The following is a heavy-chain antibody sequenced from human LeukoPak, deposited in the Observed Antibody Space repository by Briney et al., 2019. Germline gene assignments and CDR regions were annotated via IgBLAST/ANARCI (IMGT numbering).Heavy chain of an antibody. D-gene: IGHD3-16*01. CDR2: ISSSSSYI. CDR3: ARDNYGGVRIDAFDI. Sequence: PGGSLRLSCAASGFTFSSYSMNWVRQAPGKGLEWVSSISSSSSYIYYADSVKGRFTISRDNAKNSLYLQMNSLRAEDTAVYYCARDNYGGVRIDAFDIWGQGTMVTVSS. J-gene: IGHJ3*02. CDR1: GFTFSSYS. V-gene: IGHV3-21*01.